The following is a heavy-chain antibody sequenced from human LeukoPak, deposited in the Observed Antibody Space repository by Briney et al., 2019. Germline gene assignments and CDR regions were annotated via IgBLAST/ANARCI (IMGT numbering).Heavy chain of an antibody. CDR1: GYSFTNYC. CDR2: IYPVDSNT. CDR3: ARQIGRSLFY. J-gene: IGHJ4*02. D-gene: IGHD1-26*01. Sequence: GESLKISWKGSGYSFTNYCIAWVRQMPGKGLEWMGIIYPVDSNTRYIPSFQGQVTISADKSISTAYLQWSSLKASDTAIYYCARQIGRSLFYWGQGTLVTVSS. V-gene: IGHV5-51*01.